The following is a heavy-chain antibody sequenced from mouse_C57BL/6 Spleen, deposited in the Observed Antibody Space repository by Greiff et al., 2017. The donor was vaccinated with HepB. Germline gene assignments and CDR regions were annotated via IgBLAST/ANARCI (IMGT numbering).Heavy chain of an antibody. V-gene: IGHV1-69*01. CDR1: GYTFTSYW. D-gene: IGHD1-1*01. Sequence: QVQLQQSGAELVMPGASVKLSCKASGYTFTSYWMHWVKQRPGQGLEWIGEIDPSDSYTNYNQKFKGKSTLTVDKSSSTAYMQLSSLTSEDSAVYYCARSDYGSSRGYFDYWGQGTTLTVSS. J-gene: IGHJ2*01. CDR2: IDPSDSYT. CDR3: ARSDYGSSRGYFDY.